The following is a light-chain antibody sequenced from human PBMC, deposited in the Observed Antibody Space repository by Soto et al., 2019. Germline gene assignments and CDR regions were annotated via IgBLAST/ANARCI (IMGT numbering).Light chain of an antibody. V-gene: IGKV1-39*01. CDR2: AXS. Sequence: IQMTQSPSSLSASVGERVTATXRASKSISPYLNRYQQEPGXAPKXXXDAXSTLQRGVPSRLSGSGSGTDFTLTISSLQPEDFATYYCQQSYSTGSTFGQGTRLEIK. J-gene: IGKJ5*01. CDR3: QQSYSTGST. CDR1: KSISPY.